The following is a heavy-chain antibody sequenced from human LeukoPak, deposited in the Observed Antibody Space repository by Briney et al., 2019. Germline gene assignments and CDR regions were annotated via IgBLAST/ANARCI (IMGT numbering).Heavy chain of an antibody. J-gene: IGHJ5*02. Sequence: SGPTQVNPTQTLTLTCSFSGFSLSTTGVGVGWIRQPPGKALEWLALIYWDDDKFYRPSLENRLTITKDTSTNQVVLTMTNMDPVDTGTYYCVHRGGQELVRGWFDPWGQGTLVTVSS. CDR1: GFSLSTTGVG. CDR2: IYWDDDK. V-gene: IGHV2-5*02. CDR3: VHRGGQELVRGWFDP. D-gene: IGHD1-1*01.